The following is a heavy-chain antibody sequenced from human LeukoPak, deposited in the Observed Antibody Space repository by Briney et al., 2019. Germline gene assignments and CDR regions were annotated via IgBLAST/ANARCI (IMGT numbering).Heavy chain of an antibody. V-gene: IGHV1-2*06. CDR2: INANSGGT. D-gene: IGHD3-10*01. J-gene: IGHJ4*02. CDR3: ARERRFGELLLFDY. CDR1: GYTFTAYY. Sequence: ASVKVSCKASGYTFTAYYVHWVRQAPGQGLEWMGRINANSGGTNFAQRFQGRVTMTRDTPISTAYMELSRLRSDDTAVYYCARERRFGELLLFDYWGQGTLVTVSS.